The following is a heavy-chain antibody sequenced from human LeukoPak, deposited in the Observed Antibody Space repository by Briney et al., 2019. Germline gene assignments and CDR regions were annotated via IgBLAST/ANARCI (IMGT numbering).Heavy chain of an antibody. CDR1: GFSFSSYT. CDR3: AKGLGTSSWYYFDY. CDR2: ISGSSGGNT. J-gene: IGHJ4*02. Sequence: GGSLRLSCAASGFSFSSYTMSWVRQAPGMGLEWVSAISGSSGGNTYYAGSVKGRFTISRDNSKNTLYLQANSLRAEDTAVYYCAKGLGTSSWYYFDYWGQGTLVTVSS. V-gene: IGHV3-23*01. D-gene: IGHD6-13*01.